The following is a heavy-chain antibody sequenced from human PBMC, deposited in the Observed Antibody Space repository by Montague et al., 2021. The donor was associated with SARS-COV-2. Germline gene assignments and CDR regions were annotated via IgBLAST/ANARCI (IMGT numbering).Heavy chain of an antibody. CDR3: VRVIPSSYGIGDY. D-gene: IGHD6-13*01. CDR1: GFAFSSYE. Sequence: SLRLSCAASGFAFSSYEMNWVRQAPGKGLQWIAYISSSGGSIQYADFMMGRFTISRDNTRNSLYLQMNSLRAEDTAVYYCVRVIPSSYGIGDYWGQGTLVAVSS. J-gene: IGHJ4*02. CDR2: ISSSGGSI. V-gene: IGHV3-48*03.